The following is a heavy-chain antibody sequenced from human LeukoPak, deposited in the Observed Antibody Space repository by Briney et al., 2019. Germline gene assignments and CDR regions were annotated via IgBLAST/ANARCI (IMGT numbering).Heavy chain of an antibody. V-gene: IGHV1-18*01. CDR2: ISAYNGNT. CDR1: GYTFTSYG. Sequence: ASVKVSCKASGYTFTSYGISWVRQAPGQGLEWMGWISAYNGNTNYAQKLQGRVTMTTDTSTSTAYMELSSLRSEDTAVYYCARDNSVGDYAWWFDPWGQGTLVTVSS. CDR3: ARDNSVGDYAWWFDP. J-gene: IGHJ5*02. D-gene: IGHD1-26*01.